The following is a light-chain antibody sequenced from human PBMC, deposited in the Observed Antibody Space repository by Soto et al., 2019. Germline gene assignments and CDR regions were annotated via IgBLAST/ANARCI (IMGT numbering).Light chain of an antibody. V-gene: IGKV1-5*03. Sequence: DIEMAESPSALSSCVGYRITITFLASQSIGTWLAWFQQKPGKAPKVLIYKASNLESGVPSRFSGSGSGTEFTLTISSLQSDDFATYYCQHYYGYSWTFGQGTKVDIK. CDR1: QSIGTW. J-gene: IGKJ1*01. CDR3: QHYYGYSWT. CDR2: KAS.